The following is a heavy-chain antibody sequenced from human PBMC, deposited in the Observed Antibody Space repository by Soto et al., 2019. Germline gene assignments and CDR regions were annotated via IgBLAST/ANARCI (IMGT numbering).Heavy chain of an antibody. Sequence: GGSLRLPCAASGFTFSDYYMSWIRQAPGKGLEWLSYISTTDSTIYYADSVRGRFTISRDSAKNSLYLQMNSLRGEDTAVYYCARGTVVRIATSAFDIWGQGTMVTVSS. J-gene: IGHJ3*02. CDR3: ARGTVVRIATSAFDI. D-gene: IGHD2-21*01. V-gene: IGHV3-11*01. CDR2: ISTTDSTI. CDR1: GFTFSDYY.